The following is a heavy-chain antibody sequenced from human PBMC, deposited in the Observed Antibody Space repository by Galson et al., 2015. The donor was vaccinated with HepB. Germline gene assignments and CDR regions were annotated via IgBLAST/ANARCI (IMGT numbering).Heavy chain of an antibody. CDR1: GFTFSSYA. Sequence: SLRLSCAVSGFTFSSYAMRWVRQAPGKGLEWVSDVSGSGGSTYYADSVKGRFTISRDNSENYLYLQMNSLTAEDTALYYCATGTLALSCPSLGWGQGTLVIVSS. V-gene: IGHV3-23*01. J-gene: IGHJ4*02. CDR2: VSGSGGST. CDR3: ATGTLALSCPSLG. D-gene: IGHD3-16*01.